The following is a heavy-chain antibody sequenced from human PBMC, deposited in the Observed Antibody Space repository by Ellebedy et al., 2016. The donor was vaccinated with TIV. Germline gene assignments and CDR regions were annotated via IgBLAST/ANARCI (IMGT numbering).Heavy chain of an antibody. CDR2: IRTKGDGGTP. V-gene: IGHV3-49*03. Sequence: GESLKISCTASGFIFWDYALTWFRQAPGKGLEWVGLIRTKGDGGTPEYAASVKGRFTISRDDSKSIAYLEMNSLKSEDTAMYYCGRTYCSRGTCFDYWGQGTLVTVSS. CDR3: GRTYCSRGTCFDY. J-gene: IGHJ4*02. D-gene: IGHD2-15*01. CDR1: GFIFWDYA.